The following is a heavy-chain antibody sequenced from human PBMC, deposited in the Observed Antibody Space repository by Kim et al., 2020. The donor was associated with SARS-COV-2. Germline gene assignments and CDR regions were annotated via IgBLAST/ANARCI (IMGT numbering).Heavy chain of an antibody. CDR3: ARGAQQDHYGLDV. V-gene: IGHV3-33*01. CDR2: IWYDGSNK. D-gene: IGHD6-13*01. Sequence: GGSLRLSCVASGFTFRTYGMHWVRQAPGKGLEWVAVIWYDGSNKYYADSVKGRFAISRDNSKKTLYLQMNSLRAEDTAVYYCARGAQQDHYGLDVWGQGTTVTVSS. CDR1: GFTFRTYG. J-gene: IGHJ6*02.